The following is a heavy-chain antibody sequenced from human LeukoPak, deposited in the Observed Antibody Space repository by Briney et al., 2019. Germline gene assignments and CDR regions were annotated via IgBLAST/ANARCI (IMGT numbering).Heavy chain of an antibody. D-gene: IGHD2-21*01. CDR2: IYYSGST. J-gene: IGHJ3*02. CDR1: GGSISSSSYY. CDR3: ASSNLSCQMIVWWRDVWDAFDI. Sequence: PSETLSLTCTVSGGSISSSSYYWGWIRQPPGKGLEWIGSIYYSGSTYYNPSLKSRVTISVDTSKNQFSLKLSSVTAADTAVYYCASSNLSCQMIVWWRDVWDAFDIWGQGTMVTVSS. V-gene: IGHV4-39*01.